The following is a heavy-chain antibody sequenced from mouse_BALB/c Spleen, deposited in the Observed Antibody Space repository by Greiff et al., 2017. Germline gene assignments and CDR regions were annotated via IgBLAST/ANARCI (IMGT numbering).Heavy chain of an antibody. Sequence: EVMLVESGGDLVKPGGSLKLSCAASGFTFSSYGMSWVRQTPDKRLEWVATISSGGSYTYYPDSVKGRFTISRDNAKNTLYLQMSSLKSEDTAMYYCASHETGFAYWGQGTLVTVSA. CDR2: ISSGGSYT. V-gene: IGHV5-6*01. CDR3: ASHETGFAY. CDR1: GFTFSSYG. J-gene: IGHJ3*01.